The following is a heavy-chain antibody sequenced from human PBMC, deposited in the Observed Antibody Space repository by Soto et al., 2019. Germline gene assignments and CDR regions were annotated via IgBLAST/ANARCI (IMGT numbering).Heavy chain of an antibody. CDR2: IYYSGST. V-gene: IGHV4-31*03. D-gene: IGHD3-22*01. J-gene: IGHJ4*02. CDR3: AISGYDYRWFDY. Sequence: PSETLSLTCTVSGGSISSGGYYWSWIRQHPGKGLEWIGYIYYSGSTYYNPSLKSRVTISVDTSKNQFSLKLSSVTAADTAVYYCAISGYDYRWFDYWGQGTLVTVSS. CDR1: GGSISSGGYY.